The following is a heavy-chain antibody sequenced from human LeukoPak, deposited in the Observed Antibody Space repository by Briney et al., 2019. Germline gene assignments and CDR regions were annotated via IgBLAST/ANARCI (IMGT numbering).Heavy chain of an antibody. D-gene: IGHD5-18*01. V-gene: IGHV1-2*06. CDR3: TRGFSGYSYGSEY. CDR2: INPNSGGT. J-gene: IGHJ4*02. CDR1: GYTFTGYH. Sequence: ASVKVSCKASGYTFTGYHMHWVRQAPGQALEWMGRINPNSGGTNYAQKFQGRVTMTRDTSISTAYMELSRLRSDDTAVYYCTRGFSGYSYGSEYWGQGTLVTVSS.